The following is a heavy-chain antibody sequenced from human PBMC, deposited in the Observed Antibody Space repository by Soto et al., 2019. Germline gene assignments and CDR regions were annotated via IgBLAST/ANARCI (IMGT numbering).Heavy chain of an antibody. CDR3: ARGDSTDCSNGVCSYFYNHDMDV. CDR2: INPKSGGT. Sequence: SVKVSCKASGYSFTDYHIHWVRQAPGQGLEWLGRINPKSGGTSTAQKFQGWVTMTTDTSTSTASMELTRLTSDDTAIYYCARGDSTDCSNGVCSYFYNHDMDVWGQGTTVTVSS. J-gene: IGHJ6*02. CDR1: GYSFTDYH. V-gene: IGHV1-2*04. D-gene: IGHD2-8*01.